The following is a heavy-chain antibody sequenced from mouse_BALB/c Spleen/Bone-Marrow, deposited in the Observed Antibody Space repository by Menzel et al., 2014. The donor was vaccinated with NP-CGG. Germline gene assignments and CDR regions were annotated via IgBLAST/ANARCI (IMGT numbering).Heavy chain of an antibody. CDR3: TREDYGYTFAY. D-gene: IGHD1-2*01. CDR2: ISSGGSYT. V-gene: IGHV5-6-4*01. J-gene: IGHJ3*01. CDR1: GFTFSSYT. Sequence: DVQLVESGGGLVNPGGSLKLSCAASGFTFSSYTMSWVRQTPEKRLEWVATISSGGSYTYYPDSVKGRFTISRDNAKNTLYLQMSSLKSEDTAMYYCTREDYGYTFAYWGQGTLVTVSA.